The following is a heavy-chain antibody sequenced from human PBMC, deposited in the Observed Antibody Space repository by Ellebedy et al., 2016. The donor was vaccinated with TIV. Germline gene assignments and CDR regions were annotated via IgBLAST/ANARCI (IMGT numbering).Heavy chain of an antibody. Sequence: ASVKVSXKASGYTFTSYDINWVRQATGQGLEWMGWMNPNSGNTGYAQKFQGRVTMTRNTSISTAYMELSSLRSEDTAVYYCARRSPTVTIYYYYYYMDVWGKGTTVTVSS. D-gene: IGHD4-11*01. CDR2: MNPNSGNT. CDR1: GYTFTSYD. J-gene: IGHJ6*03. CDR3: ARRSPTVTIYYYYYYMDV. V-gene: IGHV1-8*01.